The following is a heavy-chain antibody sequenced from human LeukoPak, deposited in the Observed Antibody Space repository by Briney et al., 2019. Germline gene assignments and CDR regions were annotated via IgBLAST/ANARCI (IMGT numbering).Heavy chain of an antibody. D-gene: IGHD2-2*01. Sequence: GGSLRLSCAASGFTFSSYSMNWVRQAPGKGLEWVSYISSSSSTIYYADSVKGRFTTSRDNAKNSLYLQMNSLRAEDTAVYYCASVCSSTSCYSKGLVDYWGQGTLVTVSS. CDR2: ISSSSSTI. CDR3: ASVCSSTSCYSKGLVDY. CDR1: GFTFSSYS. J-gene: IGHJ4*02. V-gene: IGHV3-48*01.